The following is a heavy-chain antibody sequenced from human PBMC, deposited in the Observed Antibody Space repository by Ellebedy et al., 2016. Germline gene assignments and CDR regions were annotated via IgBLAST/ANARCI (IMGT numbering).Heavy chain of an antibody. J-gene: IGHJ5*02. CDR1: GGSISSYY. D-gene: IGHD3-10*01. Sequence: SETLSLTCTVSGGSISSYYWSWIRQPPGKGLEWIGYIYYSGSTNYNPSLKSRVTLSVDTSKNQFSLKLSSVTAADTAVYYCARAIWFGGTNWFDPWGQGTLVTVSS. V-gene: IGHV4-59*01. CDR3: ARAIWFGGTNWFDP. CDR2: IYYSGST.